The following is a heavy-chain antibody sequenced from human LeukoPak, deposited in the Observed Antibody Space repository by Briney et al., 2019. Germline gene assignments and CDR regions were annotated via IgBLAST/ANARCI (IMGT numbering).Heavy chain of an antibody. CDR3: AREIAVADY. Sequence: GGSLRPSCAASGFTFSSYSMNWVRQAPGKGLEWVSYISSSSSTIYYADSVKGRFTISRDNAKNSLYLQMRSLRAEDTAVYYCAREIAVADYWGQGTLVTVSS. CDR1: GFTFSSYS. J-gene: IGHJ4*02. V-gene: IGHV3-48*01. D-gene: IGHD6-19*01. CDR2: ISSSSSTI.